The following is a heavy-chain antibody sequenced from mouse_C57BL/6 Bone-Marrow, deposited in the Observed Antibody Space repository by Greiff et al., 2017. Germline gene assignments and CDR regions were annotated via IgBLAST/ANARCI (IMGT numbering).Heavy chain of an antibody. CDR3: ARACFDAMDY. CDR1: GYTFTSYW. V-gene: IGHV1-69*01. CDR2: IYPSDSYT. J-gene: IGHJ4*01. Sequence: VQLQQPGAELVMPGASVKLSCQASGYTFTSYWMHWVKQRPGQGLEWIGNIYPSDSYTNYNQKFKGKSTLTVAKSSSTAYMQLSSLTSEDSAVYYWARACFDAMDYWGQGTSATVSA.